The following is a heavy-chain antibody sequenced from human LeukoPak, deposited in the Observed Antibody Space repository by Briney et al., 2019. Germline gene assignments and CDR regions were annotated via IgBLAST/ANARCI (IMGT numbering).Heavy chain of an antibody. J-gene: IGHJ5*02. Sequence: GESLKISCKGSGYSFTSYWIGWVRQMPGKGLEWMGIIYPGDSDTRYSPSFQGQVTISADKSISTAYLQWSSLKASDTAMYYCARSTYYDFWSGRNWFDPWGQGALVTVSS. CDR3: ARSTYYDFWSGRNWFDP. CDR2: IYPGDSDT. V-gene: IGHV5-51*01. D-gene: IGHD3-3*01. CDR1: GYSFTSYW.